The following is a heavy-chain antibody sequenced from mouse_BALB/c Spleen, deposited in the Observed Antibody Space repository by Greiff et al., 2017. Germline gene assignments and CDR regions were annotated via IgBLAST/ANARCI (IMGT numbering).Heavy chain of an antibody. CDR2: INPSTGYT. CDR1: GYTFTSYW. D-gene: IGHD1-1*01. J-gene: IGHJ3*01. V-gene: IGHV1-7*01. Sequence: QVQLKESGAELAKPGASVKMSCKASGYTFTSYWMHWVKQRPGQGLEWIGYINPSTGYTEYNQKFKDKATLTADKSSSTAYMQLSSLTSEDSAVYYCARSNYYGSSYVGWFAYWGQGTLVTVSA. CDR3: ARSNYYGSSYVGWFAY.